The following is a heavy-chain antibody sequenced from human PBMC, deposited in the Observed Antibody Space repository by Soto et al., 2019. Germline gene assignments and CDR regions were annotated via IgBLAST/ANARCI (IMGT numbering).Heavy chain of an antibody. Sequence: XASLSLTCTVSGGCISSYYGSWIRQAAGKGLEWIGRIYTSGSTNYNPFLKSRVTMSVDTSKNQFSLKLSSVTAADTAVYYCARAGGYTRHILTPYSPTPYYYGMDVCGQGTTVTVSS. CDR1: GGCISSYY. J-gene: IGHJ6*02. D-gene: IGHD3-9*01. CDR3: ARAGGYTRHILTPYSPTPYYYGMDV. V-gene: IGHV4-4*07. CDR2: IYTSGST.